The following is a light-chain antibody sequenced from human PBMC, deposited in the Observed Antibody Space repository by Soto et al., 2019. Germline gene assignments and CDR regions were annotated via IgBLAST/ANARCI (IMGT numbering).Light chain of an antibody. J-gene: IGLJ2*01. V-gene: IGLV2-14*01. Sequence: QSALTQPASVSGSPRQSITISCTGTNSDVGFYDYVSWYQQYPGKAPKLMIYDVTKRPSGVSNRFSGSKSGNTDSLTISGLQAEDEADYYCSSYTSSSTLVIFGGGTKLTVL. CDR1: NSDVGFYDY. CDR2: DVT. CDR3: SSYTSSSTLVI.